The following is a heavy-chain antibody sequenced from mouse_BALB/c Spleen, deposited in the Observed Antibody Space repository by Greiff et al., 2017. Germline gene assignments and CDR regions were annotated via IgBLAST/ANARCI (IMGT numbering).Heavy chain of an antibody. Sequence: EVKLMESGPELVKPGASVKISCKASGYTFTDYNMHWVKQSHGKSLEWIGYIYPYNGGTGYNQKFKSKATLTVDNSSSTAYMELRSLTSEDSAVYYCARFDYDDAMDYWGQGTSVTVSS. CDR2: IYPYNGGT. D-gene: IGHD2-4*01. J-gene: IGHJ4*01. CDR1: GYTFTDYN. CDR3: ARFDYDDAMDY. V-gene: IGHV1S29*02.